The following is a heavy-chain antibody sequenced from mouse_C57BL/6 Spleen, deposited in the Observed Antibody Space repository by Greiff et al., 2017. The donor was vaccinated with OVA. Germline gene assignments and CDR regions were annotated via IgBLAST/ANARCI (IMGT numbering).Heavy chain of an antibody. V-gene: IGHV1-9*01. CDR2: ILPGSGSS. CDR3: ARNYSNYYAMDY. Sequence: VQLQQSGAELMKPGASVKLSCTATGYTFTGYWMEWVKQRPGHGLEWIGGILPGSGSSNYNETFTGKATFTADTSSNPDYMHLSSLATEDSASDCCARNYSNYYAMDYWGQGTSVTVSS. J-gene: IGHJ4*01. CDR1: GYTFTGYW. D-gene: IGHD2-5*01.